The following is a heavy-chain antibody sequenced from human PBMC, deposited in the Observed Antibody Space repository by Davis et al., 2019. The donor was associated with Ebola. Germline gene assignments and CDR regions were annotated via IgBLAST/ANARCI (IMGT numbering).Heavy chain of an antibody. D-gene: IGHD6-6*01. CDR1: GYTFTGYY. CDR3: ARGIAARSDY. CDR2: INPSGGST. V-gene: IGHV1-46*01. J-gene: IGHJ4*02. Sequence: ASVPVSCKASGYTFTGYYMHWLRQAPGQGLAWMGIINPSGGSTSYAQKFQGRVTMTRDTSISTAYMELSRLRSDDTAVYYCARGIAARSDYWGQGTLVTVSS.